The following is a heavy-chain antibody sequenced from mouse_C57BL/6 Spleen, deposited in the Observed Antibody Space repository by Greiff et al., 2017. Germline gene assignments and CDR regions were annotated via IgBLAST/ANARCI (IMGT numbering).Heavy chain of an antibody. CDR3: ARASNLYYYAMDY. J-gene: IGHJ4*01. CDR1: GFTFSDYY. CDR2: INYDGSST. V-gene: IGHV5-16*01. Sequence: EVKLMESEGGLVQPGSSMKLSCTASGFTFSDYYMAWVRQVPEKGLEWVANINYDGSSTYYLDSLKSRFIISRDNAKNILYLQMSSLKSEDTATYYCARASNLYYYAMDYWGQGTSVTVSS. D-gene: IGHD4-1*01.